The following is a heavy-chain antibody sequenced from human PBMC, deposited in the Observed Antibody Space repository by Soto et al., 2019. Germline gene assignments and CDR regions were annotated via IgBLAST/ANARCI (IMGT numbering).Heavy chain of an antibody. J-gene: IGHJ6*03. CDR2: IVPILGTG. CDR3: AREEGSYNMGTFPFYYMDV. CDR1: GGTFTSDT. V-gene: IGHV1-69*08. Sequence: QVQLVQSGPEVKKSGSSVKVSCKLSGGTFTSDTISWLRLAPGQGLEWMGRIVPILGTGNYAQKFKGRVTITEDRSTNTGYMELSSLTSEDTAIYYGAREEGSYNMGTFPFYYMDVWGNGTTVTVSS. D-gene: IGHD3-10*01.